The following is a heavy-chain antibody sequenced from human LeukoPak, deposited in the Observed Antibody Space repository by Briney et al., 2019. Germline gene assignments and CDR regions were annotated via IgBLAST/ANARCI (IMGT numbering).Heavy chain of an antibody. CDR2: ISAYNGNT. J-gene: IGHJ6*03. V-gene: IGHV1-18*01. CDR1: GYTFTSYG. Sequence: ASVKVSCKASGYTFTSYGISWVRQAPGQGLEWMGWISAYNGNTNYAQKLQGRVTMTTDTSTSTAYMELSSLRSEDTAVYYCARGKSSGYAYYYYYMDVWGKGTTVTVSS. D-gene: IGHD3-22*01. CDR3: ARGKSSGYAYYYYYMDV.